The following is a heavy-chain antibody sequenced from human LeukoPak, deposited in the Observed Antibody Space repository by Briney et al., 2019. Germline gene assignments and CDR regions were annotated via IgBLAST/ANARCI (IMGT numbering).Heavy chain of an antibody. CDR1: GGSFSGYY. J-gene: IGHJ4*02. V-gene: IGHV4-34*01. D-gene: IGHD1-26*01. CDR3: ARGRGLSGSYYASRNDY. CDR2: INHGGST. Sequence: SETLSLTCAVYGGSFSGYYWSWIRQPPGKGLEWIGEINHGGSTNYNPSLKSRVTISVDTSKNQFSLKLSSVTAADTAVYYCARGRGLSGSYYASRNDYWGQGTLVTVSS.